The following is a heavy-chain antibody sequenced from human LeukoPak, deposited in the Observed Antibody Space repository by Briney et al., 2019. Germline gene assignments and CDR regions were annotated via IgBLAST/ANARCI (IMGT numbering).Heavy chain of an antibody. J-gene: IGHJ4*02. D-gene: IGHD5-12*01. CDR2: IKQDGSET. V-gene: IGHV3-7*01. CDR1: GFTFSRNW. Sequence: PGGSLRLSCAASGFTFSRNWMSWVRQAPGKGLEWVASIKQDGSETHYGDSVKGRFTISRDNAKNSLFLLMNSPTAEDTAMYYCAREYNWGQGTLVAVSS. CDR3: AREYN.